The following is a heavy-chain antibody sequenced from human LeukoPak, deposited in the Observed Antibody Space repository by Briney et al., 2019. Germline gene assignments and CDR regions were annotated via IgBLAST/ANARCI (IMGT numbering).Heavy chain of an antibody. J-gene: IGHJ4*02. Sequence: GASVKVSCKASGYTFTSYGISWVRQAPGQGLEWMGWISAYNGNTNYAQKLQGRVTMTTDTPANTAYMELRSLRSDDTAIYYCAGAVTVTTGPLGYWGQGTLVTVSS. D-gene: IGHD4-17*01. V-gene: IGHV1-18*01. CDR1: GYTFTSYG. CDR2: ISAYNGNT. CDR3: AGAVTVTTGPLGY.